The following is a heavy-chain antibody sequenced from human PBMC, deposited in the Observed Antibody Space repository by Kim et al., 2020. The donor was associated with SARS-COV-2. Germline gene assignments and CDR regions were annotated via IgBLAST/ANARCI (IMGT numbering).Heavy chain of an antibody. J-gene: IGHJ6*01. CDR1: GFTFSNAW. CDR3: TTAWKTLETVYY. Sequence: GGSLRLSCAASGFTFSNAWMSWVRQAPGKGLEWVGRINSKTDGGTTDYAAPGKAISTISRENTQNTQYHQMNTEKTADTYFEYCTTAWKTLETVYY. D-gene: IGHD1-1*01. CDR2: INSKTDGGTT. V-gene: IGHV3-15*01.